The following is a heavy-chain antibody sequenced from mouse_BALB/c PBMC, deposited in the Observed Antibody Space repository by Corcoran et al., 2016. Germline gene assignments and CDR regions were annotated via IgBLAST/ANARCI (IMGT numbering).Heavy chain of an antibody. CDR2: INTYTGEP. V-gene: IGHV9-3-1*01. D-gene: IGHD2-2*01. J-gene: IGHJ4*01. CDR3: ATMVTMDY. Sequence: QIQLVQSGPELKKPGETVKISCKASGYTFTNYGMNWVKQAPGKGLKWMGWINTYTGEPTYADDFKGRFAFSLETSASTAYLQINNLKKEDTATYFCATMVTMDYWGQGTSVTVSS. CDR1: GYTFTNYG.